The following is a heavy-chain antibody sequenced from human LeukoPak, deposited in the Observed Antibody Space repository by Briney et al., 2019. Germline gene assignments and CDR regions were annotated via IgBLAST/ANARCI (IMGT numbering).Heavy chain of an antibody. J-gene: IGHJ4*02. CDR2: IYYSGST. CDR3: ARGGSGWFNY. D-gene: IGHD6-19*01. CDR1: GGSISSYY. V-gene: IGHV4-59*01. Sequence: PSETLSLTCTVSGGSISSYYWSWIRQPPGKGLEWIGYIYYSGSTNYNPSLKSRVTISVDTSKNQFSLKLSSVTAADTAVYYCARGGSGWFNYWGQGTLVNVSS.